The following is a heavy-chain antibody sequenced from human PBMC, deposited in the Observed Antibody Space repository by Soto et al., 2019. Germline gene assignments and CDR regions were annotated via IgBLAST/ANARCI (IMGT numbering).Heavy chain of an antibody. CDR2: IIPILGIA. Sequence: ASVKVSCKASGGTFSSYAISWVRQAPGQGLEWMGGIIPILGIANYAQKLQGRVTITADKSTSTAYMELSSLRSEDTAVYYCARESDSSGYYYVDYWGQGTLVTVSS. V-gene: IGHV1-69*10. CDR1: GGTFSSYA. J-gene: IGHJ4*02. D-gene: IGHD3-22*01. CDR3: ARESDSSGYYYVDY.